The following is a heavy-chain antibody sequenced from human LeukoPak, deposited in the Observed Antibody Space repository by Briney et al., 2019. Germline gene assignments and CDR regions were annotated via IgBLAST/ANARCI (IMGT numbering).Heavy chain of an antibody. Sequence: SGGSLRLSCAASGFTFSTYSMDWVRQAPGKGLEWVSSISGSSSYIYYADSVKGRFTISRDNAKNSLFLQMNSLRAEDTAVYYCASRPYDNSGYYYVWGQGTLVTVSS. CDR1: GFTFSTYS. V-gene: IGHV3-21*01. CDR3: ASRPYDNSGYYYV. J-gene: IGHJ4*02. D-gene: IGHD3-22*01. CDR2: ISGSSSYI.